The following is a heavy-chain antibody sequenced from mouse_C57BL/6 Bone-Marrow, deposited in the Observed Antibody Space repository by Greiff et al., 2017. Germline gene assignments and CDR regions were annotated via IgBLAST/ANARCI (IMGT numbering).Heavy chain of an antibody. CDR3: AREFITADFDY. D-gene: IGHD1-1*01. CDR2: IDPNRGGT. V-gene: IGHV1-72*01. Sequence: QVQLQQPGAELVKPGASVKLSCKASGYTFTSYWMHWVTQRPGRGLEWIGRIDPNRGGTKYHEKFKSKATLTVDTPSSTAYMQLSILTSEDSAVYYCAREFITADFDYWGQGTTLTVSS. CDR1: GYTFTSYW. J-gene: IGHJ2*01.